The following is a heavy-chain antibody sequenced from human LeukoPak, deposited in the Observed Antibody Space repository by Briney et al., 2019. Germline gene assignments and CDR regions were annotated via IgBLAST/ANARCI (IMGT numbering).Heavy chain of an antibody. D-gene: IGHD5-24*01. CDR2: ISSSSSYI. Sequence: GGSLRLSCAASGFTVSSYRMNWVRQTPGKGLEWLSSISSSSSYIYDADSGKGRFTICRDNAKNSLYLQMNSLRAEDTAVYYCGRGGDGYNYVDYWGQGTLVTVSS. V-gene: IGHV3-21*01. J-gene: IGHJ4*02. CDR3: GRGGDGYNYVDY. CDR1: GFTVSSYR.